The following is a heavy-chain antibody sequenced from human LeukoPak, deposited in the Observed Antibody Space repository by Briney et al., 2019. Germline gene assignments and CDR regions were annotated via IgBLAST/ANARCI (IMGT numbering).Heavy chain of an antibody. D-gene: IGHD2-15*01. V-gene: IGHV3-7*01. CDR1: GFTLSSHW. CDR3: VIDLGDYNDF. J-gene: IGHJ4*02. Sequence: GGSLRLSCAASGFTLSSHWMTWVRQAPGKGLEWVANINQDGSAKYYVDSVKGRFTISRDNAKNSMYLQMNSLRADDTAVYYCVIDLGDYNDFWGQGTLVSVSS. CDR2: INQDGSAK.